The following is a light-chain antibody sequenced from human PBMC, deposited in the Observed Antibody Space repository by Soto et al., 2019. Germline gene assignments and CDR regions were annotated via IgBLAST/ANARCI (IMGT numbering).Light chain of an antibody. CDR3: QQYNDWPRT. CDR2: VAS. V-gene: IGKV3-15*01. CDR1: RSLSNN. Sequence: IMMTQSPSTLSVSPGERATLSCRASRSLSNNLAWYQHKPGQAPKLLIYVASTRATGIPARFSGSGSGPEFTLTIRSLQSEDVAVYYCQQYNDWPRTFGPGTKVDIK. J-gene: IGKJ3*01.